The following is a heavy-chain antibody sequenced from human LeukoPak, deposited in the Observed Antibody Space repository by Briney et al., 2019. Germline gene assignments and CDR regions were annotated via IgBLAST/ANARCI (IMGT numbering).Heavy chain of an antibody. CDR2: IRYDGSNK. V-gene: IGHV3-30*02. J-gene: IGHJ4*02. Sequence: GGSLRLSCAASGFTFSSYGMHWVRQAPGKGLEWVAFIRYDGSNKYYADSVKGRFTISRDNSKTTLYLQMNSLRAEDTALYYCAKDHMTPYYYDSSGHFDYWGQGTLVTVSS. D-gene: IGHD3-22*01. CDR3: AKDHMTPYYYDSSGHFDY. CDR1: GFTFSSYG.